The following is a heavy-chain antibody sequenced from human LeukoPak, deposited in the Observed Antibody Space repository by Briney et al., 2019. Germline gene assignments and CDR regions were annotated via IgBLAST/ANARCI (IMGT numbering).Heavy chain of an antibody. CDR2: INSDGSST. Sequence: PGGSLRLSCAASGFTFRSYWMHWVRQAPGKGLVWVSGINSDGSSTSYADSVKGRFTISRDNAKNSLYLQMNSLRAEDTAVYYCSRGLSDVYWGQGTLVTVSS. J-gene: IGHJ4*02. V-gene: IGHV3-74*01. CDR3: SRGLSDVY. CDR1: GFTFRSYW.